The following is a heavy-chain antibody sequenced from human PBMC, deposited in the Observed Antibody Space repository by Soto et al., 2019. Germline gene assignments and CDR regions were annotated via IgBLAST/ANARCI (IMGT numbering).Heavy chain of an antibody. CDR2: IGGSGGST. Sequence: EVQLLESGGGLVQPGGSLRLSCAASGFTFSSYAMSWVRQAPGKGLEWVSAIGGSGGSTYYADSVKGRFTISRDNSKNTLYLQMNSLRAEDTAVYYCAKPRRFGELGPDYWGQGTLVTVSS. CDR3: AKPRRFGELGPDY. CDR1: GFTFSSYA. D-gene: IGHD3-10*01. V-gene: IGHV3-23*01. J-gene: IGHJ4*02.